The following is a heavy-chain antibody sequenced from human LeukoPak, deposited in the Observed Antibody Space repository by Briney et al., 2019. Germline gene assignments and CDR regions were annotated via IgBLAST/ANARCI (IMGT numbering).Heavy chain of an antibody. CDR2: ISSSGTTM. CDR1: GRSFSDYY. D-gene: IGHD5-18*01. V-gene: IGHV3-11*01. Sequence: GGSLRLSCAGSGRSFSDYYMSWIRQAPGKGLERVSYISSSGTTMYYADPVKGRFTISRDNTKKSLYLQMDSLRDEDTAMYYCVRGLYSYGYDRYSWEYWGQGTLVTVSS. CDR3: VRGLYSYGYDRYSWEY. J-gene: IGHJ4*02.